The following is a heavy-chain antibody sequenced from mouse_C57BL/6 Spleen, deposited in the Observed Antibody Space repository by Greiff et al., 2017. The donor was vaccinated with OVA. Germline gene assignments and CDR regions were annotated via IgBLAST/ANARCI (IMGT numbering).Heavy chain of an antibody. CDR2: IDPSDSYT. J-gene: IGHJ3*01. D-gene: IGHD1-2*01. Sequence: QVQLQQPGAELVMPGASVKLSCKASGYTFTRYWMHWVKQRPGQGLEWIGEIDPSDSYTNYNQKFKGKSTLTVDKSSSTAYMQLSSLTSEDSAVYYCARWGIHYDSRGFAYWGQGTLVTVSA. V-gene: IGHV1-69*01. CDR1: GYTFTRYW. CDR3: ARWGIHYDSRGFAY.